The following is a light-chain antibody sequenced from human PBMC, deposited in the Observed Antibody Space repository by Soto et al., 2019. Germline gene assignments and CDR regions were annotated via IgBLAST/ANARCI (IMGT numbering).Light chain of an antibody. CDR2: DAS. J-gene: IGKJ4*01. CDR3: QQRSNWPPT. Sequence: EIVLTQSPATLSLSPGERATLSCRASQSVSSYLAWYQQKTGQAPRLLIYDASNRATGIPARFSGSGSMTDFTLTISSLEPEDFAVYYCQQRSNWPPTFGGGTKVEIK. V-gene: IGKV3-11*01. CDR1: QSVSSY.